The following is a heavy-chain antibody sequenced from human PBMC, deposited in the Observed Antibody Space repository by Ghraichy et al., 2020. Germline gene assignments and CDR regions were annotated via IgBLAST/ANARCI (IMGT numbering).Heavy chain of an antibody. CDR3: ARARGENDFWSGYSLNWFDP. V-gene: IGHV1-2*02. D-gene: IGHD3-3*01. CDR1: GATFTGPY. J-gene: IGHJ5*02. CDR2: INPNSGGT. Sequence: ASVKVSCKAAGATFTGPYMHWVRQAPRQGLEWMGWINPNSGGTNYAQKFQGRVTMTRDTSISTAYMELSRLRSDDTAVYYCARARGENDFWSGYSLNWFDPWGQGILVTVPS.